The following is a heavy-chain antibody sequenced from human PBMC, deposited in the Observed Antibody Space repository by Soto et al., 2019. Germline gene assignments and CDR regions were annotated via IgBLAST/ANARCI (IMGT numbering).Heavy chain of an antibody. V-gene: IGHV3-15*01. CDR3: VVPEDQARTAPGY. CDR2: IISNIDGGTA. J-gene: IGHJ4*02. D-gene: IGHD1-1*01. Sequence: EVQLVESGGGLVEPGGSLRLSCAASGITFSRAWMNWVRQAPGKGLEWVGRIISNIDGGTAAYAAPVRGRFTISRDDSKTTLYLQMNSLQIEDTAVYYCVVPEDQARTAPGYWGQGTLVTVSS. CDR1: GITFSRAW.